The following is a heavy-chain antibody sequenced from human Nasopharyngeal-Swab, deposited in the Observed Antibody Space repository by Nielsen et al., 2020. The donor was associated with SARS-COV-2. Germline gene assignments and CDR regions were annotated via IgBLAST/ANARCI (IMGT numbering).Heavy chain of an antibody. CDR3: AKDLGLGSWYYVY. V-gene: IGHV3-23*01. CDR1: GFTFSSYA. D-gene: IGHD6-13*01. CDR2: ISGSGGST. Sequence: GGSLRLSCAASGFTFSSYAMSWVRQAPGKGLEWVSAISGSGGSTYYADSVKGRFTISRDNSKNTPYLQMNSLRAEDTAVYYCAKDLGLGSWYYVYWGQGTLVTVSS. J-gene: IGHJ4*02.